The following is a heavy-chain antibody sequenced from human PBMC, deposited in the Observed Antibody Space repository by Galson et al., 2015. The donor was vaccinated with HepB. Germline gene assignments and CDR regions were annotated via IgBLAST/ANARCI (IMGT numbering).Heavy chain of an antibody. D-gene: IGHD4-17*01. Sequence: QSGAEVKKPGESLKISCKGSGYSFTSYWIGWVRQMPGKGLEWMGIIYPGDSDTRYSPSFQGQVTISADKSISTAYLQWSSLKASDTAMYYCARQITSDDYGDYVGAGAFDIWGQGTMVTVSS. CDR1: GYSFTSYW. J-gene: IGHJ3*02. CDR2: IYPGDSDT. V-gene: IGHV5-51*01. CDR3: ARQITSDDYGDYVGAGAFDI.